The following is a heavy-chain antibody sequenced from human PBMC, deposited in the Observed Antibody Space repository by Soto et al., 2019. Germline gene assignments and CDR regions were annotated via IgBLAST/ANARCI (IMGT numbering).Heavy chain of an antibody. V-gene: IGHV1-18*01. J-gene: IGHJ4*02. CDR2: ISAYNGNT. CDR3: ARKDYCTNGVCLDY. Sequence: ASLKVSCKASGYTFTSYGISWVRQAPGQGLEWMGWISAYNGNTNYAQKLQGRVTMTTDTSTSTAYMELRSLRSDDTAVYYCARKDYCTNGVCLDYWGQGTLVTVSS. D-gene: IGHD2-8*01. CDR1: GYTFTSYG.